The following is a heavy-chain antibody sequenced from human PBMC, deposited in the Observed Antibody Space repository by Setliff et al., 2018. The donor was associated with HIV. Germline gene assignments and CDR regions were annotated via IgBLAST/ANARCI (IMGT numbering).Heavy chain of an antibody. CDR1: GGSISSYY. V-gene: IGHV4-4*07. Sequence: PSETLSLTCTVSGGSISSYYWSWIRQPAGKGLEWIGRIFSSGCTSYNSSLKSRVTMSVDTSKNQFSLRLTSVTAADTAVYYCARDPVITMMVGPKFYFDYWGQGILVTVSS. CDR3: ARDPVITMMVGPKFYFDY. CDR2: IFSSGCT. J-gene: IGHJ4*02. D-gene: IGHD3-22*01.